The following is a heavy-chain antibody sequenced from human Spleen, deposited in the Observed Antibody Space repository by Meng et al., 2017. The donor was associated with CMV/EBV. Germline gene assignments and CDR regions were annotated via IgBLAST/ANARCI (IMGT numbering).Heavy chain of an antibody. CDR3: AKAPTTGWGGMDV. Sequence: GESLKISCAASGFTFSSYAMHWVRQAPGKRLEWLASIWYDGNTQFYEDSVKGRFTISRDNSKNTLYLQMNSLRVEDTALYYCAKAPTTGWGGMDVWGQGTTVTVSS. D-gene: IGHD3-16*01. CDR2: IWYDGNTQ. J-gene: IGHJ6*02. CDR1: GFTFSSYA. V-gene: IGHV3-30*02.